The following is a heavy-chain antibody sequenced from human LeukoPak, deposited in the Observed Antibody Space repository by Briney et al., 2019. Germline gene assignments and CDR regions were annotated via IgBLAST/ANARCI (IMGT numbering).Heavy chain of an antibody. CDR1: GYTFTSYD. J-gene: IGHJ4*02. V-gene: IGHV1-8*01. CDR3: ASGPKRYCSGGSCYSLYYFDY. CDR2: MNPNSGNT. D-gene: IGHD2-15*01. Sequence: ASVKVSCKASGYTFTSYDINWVRQATGQGLEWMGWMNPNSGNTGYAQKFQGRVTMTRNTSISTAYMELSSLRSEDTAVYYCASGPKRYCSGGSCYSLYYFDYWGQGTLVTVSS.